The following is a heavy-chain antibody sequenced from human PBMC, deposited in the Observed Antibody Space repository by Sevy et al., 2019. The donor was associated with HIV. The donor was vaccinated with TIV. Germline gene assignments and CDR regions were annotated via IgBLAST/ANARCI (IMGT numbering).Heavy chain of an antibody. CDR3: ARDLYSGSYYENY. J-gene: IGHJ4*02. CDR1: GFTLSSYW. V-gene: IGHV3-7*01. D-gene: IGHD1-26*01. CDR2: IKQDGSDK. Sequence: GGSLRLSCAASGFTLSSYWMSWVRQAPGKGLEWVANIKQDGSDKYYVDSVKGRFTISRDNAKNSLYLQMNSLRAEDTAVYYCARDLYSGSYYENYWGQGTLVTVSS.